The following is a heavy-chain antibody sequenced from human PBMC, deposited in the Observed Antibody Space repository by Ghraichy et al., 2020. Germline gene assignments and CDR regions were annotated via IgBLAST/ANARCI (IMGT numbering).Heavy chain of an antibody. D-gene: IGHD6-19*01. V-gene: IGHV1-3*01. CDR2: INAGNGNT. CDR1: GYTFTSYA. Sequence: ASVKVSCKASGYTFTSYAMHWVRQAPGQRLEWMGWINAGNGNTKYSQKFQGRVTITRDTSASTAYMELSSLRSEDTAVYYCARDGGEAVAGTGNWFDPWGQGTLVTVSS. CDR3: ARDGGEAVAGTGNWFDP. J-gene: IGHJ5*02.